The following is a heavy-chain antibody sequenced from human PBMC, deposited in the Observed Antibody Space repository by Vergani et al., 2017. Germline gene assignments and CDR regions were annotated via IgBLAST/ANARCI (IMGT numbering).Heavy chain of an antibody. CDR2: IIPNFGTA. CDR3: ARVRTTAPGGVFYYYDMDV. J-gene: IGHJ6*03. V-gene: IGHV1-69*01. D-gene: IGHD2-8*01. Sequence: QVQLVQSGAEVKKPGSSVKVSCKASGCTFSSYAISWVRQAPGQGLEWMGGIIPNFGTANYAQKFQGRVTITADASTSTAYMELSSLRSDDTAVYYYARVRTTAPGGVFYYYDMDVWGKGTTVTVSS. CDR1: GCTFSSYA.